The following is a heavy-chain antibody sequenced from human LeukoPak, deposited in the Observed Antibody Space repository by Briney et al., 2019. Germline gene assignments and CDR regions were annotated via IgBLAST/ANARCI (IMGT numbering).Heavy chain of an antibody. CDR2: INPSGGST. J-gene: IGHJ4*02. CDR3: ARQYYHDSSAYYFAPDY. V-gene: IGHV1-46*01. D-gene: IGHD3-22*01. Sequence: GASVKVSCKASGYTFTSYYMHWVRQAPGQGREWMGIINPSGGSTSYAQKFQGRVTMTRDTSTSTVYMELSSLRSEDTAVYYCARQYYHDSSAYYFAPDYWGQGTLVTVSS. CDR1: GYTFTSYY.